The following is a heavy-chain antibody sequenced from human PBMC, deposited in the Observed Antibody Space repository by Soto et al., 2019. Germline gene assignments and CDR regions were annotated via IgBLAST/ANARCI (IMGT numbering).Heavy chain of an antibody. Sequence: RLSCAASGFNFNTFAMSWIRQAPGKDLEWVSHISSSGGSRDYADSVRGRFTISRDNSKHVLFLQMNSLRADDTATYYCAKDPPSPSTANWVDPWGKGTLATVSS. CDR1: GFNFNTFA. CDR2: ISSSGGSR. V-gene: IGHV3-23*01. J-gene: IGHJ5*02. CDR3: AKDPPSPSTANWVDP.